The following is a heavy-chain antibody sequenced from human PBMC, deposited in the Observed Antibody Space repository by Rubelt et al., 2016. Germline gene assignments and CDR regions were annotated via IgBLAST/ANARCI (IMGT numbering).Heavy chain of an antibody. Sequence: QVQLVQSGAEVKRPGASVKISCVVSGYTFTSYGIHWVRQAPGQGLEWVGWISPGRGNTVHSQTVRGRLTLTRDTSANTAYLELSGLTSGDTALYYCARTIGTTVDYWGEGTQVTVSS. V-gene: IGHV1-3*01. D-gene: IGHD5-24*01. CDR3: ARTIGTTVDY. CDR1: GYTFTSYG. CDR2: ISPGRGNT. J-gene: IGHJ4*02.